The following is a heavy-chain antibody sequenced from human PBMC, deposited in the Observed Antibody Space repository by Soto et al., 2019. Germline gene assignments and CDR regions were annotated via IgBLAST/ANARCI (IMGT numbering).Heavy chain of an antibody. D-gene: IGHD3-3*01. CDR1: GFTFSSYA. J-gene: IGHJ5*02. CDR3: AKMPLRFLEWQRQNWFDP. V-gene: IGHV3-23*01. Sequence: GGSLRLSCAASGFTFSSYAMSWVRQAPGKGLEWVSAISGSGGSTYYADSVEGRFTISRDNSKNTLYLQMNSLRAEDTAVYYCAKMPLRFLEWQRQNWFDPWGQGTLVTVSS. CDR2: ISGSGGST.